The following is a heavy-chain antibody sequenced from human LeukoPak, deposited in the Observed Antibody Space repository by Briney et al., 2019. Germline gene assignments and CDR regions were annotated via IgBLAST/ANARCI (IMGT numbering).Heavy chain of an antibody. D-gene: IGHD3-10*01. J-gene: IGHJ4*02. CDR1: GFTFSSYA. V-gene: IGHV3-23*01. Sequence: GGPLRLSCAASGFTFSSYAMSWVRQAPGKALEWVSAISGSGDSTYYEDSVKGRFTISRDNSKNTLYLQMNSLRAEDTAVYYCAKDRYGSGSYYRTSYFDYWGQGTLVTVSS. CDR2: ISGSGDST. CDR3: AKDRYGSGSYYRTSYFDY.